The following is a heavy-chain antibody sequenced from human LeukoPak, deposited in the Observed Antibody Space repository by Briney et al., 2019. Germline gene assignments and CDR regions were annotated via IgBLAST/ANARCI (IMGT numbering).Heavy chain of an antibody. CDR2: IYYSGST. Sequence: SETLSLTCPVSGGSISNYYWSWIRQPPGKGLEWIGYIYYSGSTNYNPSLKSRVTISVDTSKNQFSLKLSSVTAADTAVYYCASGELRYYFDYWGQGTLVTVSS. CDR3: ASGELRYYFDY. CDR1: GGSISNYY. J-gene: IGHJ4*02. V-gene: IGHV4-59*01. D-gene: IGHD1-26*01.